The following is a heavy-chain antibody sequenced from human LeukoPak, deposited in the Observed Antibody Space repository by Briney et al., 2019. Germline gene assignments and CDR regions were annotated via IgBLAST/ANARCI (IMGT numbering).Heavy chain of an antibody. D-gene: IGHD3-22*01. CDR2: ISGDGGST. CDR1: GFTFDDYA. V-gene: IGHV3-43*02. CDR3: AKDRGYYYDSSGLDY. Sequence: GGSLRLSCAASGFTFDDYAMHWVRQAPGKGLEWVSLISGDGGSTNYADSVKGRFTISRDNSKNSLYLQMNSLRTEDTALYYCAKDRGYYYDSSGLDYWGQGTLVTVSS. J-gene: IGHJ4*02.